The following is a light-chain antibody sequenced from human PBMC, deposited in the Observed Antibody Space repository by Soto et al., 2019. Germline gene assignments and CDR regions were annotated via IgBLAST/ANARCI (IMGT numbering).Light chain of an antibody. CDR1: QIVLYSSNNKNY. CDR3: YHYYTTPLA. V-gene: IGKV4-1*01. J-gene: IGKJ4*01. CDR2: WAS. Sequence: DIVMTQSPDSLAVPLGQRAHIKCKSGQIVLYSSNNKNYLAWYQQKPGQPPKLLIYWASTRESGVPDRFSGSGSGTDFTLTISSLQAEEVAVYYCYHYYTTPLAVGGGTKVDIK.